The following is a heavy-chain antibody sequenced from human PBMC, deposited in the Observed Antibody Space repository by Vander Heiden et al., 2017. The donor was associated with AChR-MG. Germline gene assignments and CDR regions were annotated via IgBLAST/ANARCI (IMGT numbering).Heavy chain of an antibody. Sequence: EVQLLESGRNLVQPGGSLRLSCAASGFTFSSYAMSWFRQGPGKGLEWVSTVSASGVGTYYADSVKGRFTISRDNSKNTVFLQMNSLRGEDTAVYYCAKGLNDYGDPRVEYFLHWGRGILVTVSS. CDR1: GFTFSSYA. CDR2: VSASGVGT. V-gene: IGHV3-23*01. CDR3: AKGLNDYGDPRVEYFLH. D-gene: IGHD4-17*01. J-gene: IGHJ1*01.